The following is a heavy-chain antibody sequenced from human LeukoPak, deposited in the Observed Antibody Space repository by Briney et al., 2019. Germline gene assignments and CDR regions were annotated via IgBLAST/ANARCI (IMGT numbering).Heavy chain of an antibody. CDR1: GYTFTSYG. CDR2: ISAYNGNT. V-gene: IGHV1-18*01. Sequence: ASVKVSCKASGYTFTSYGISWVRQAPGHGLEWMGWISAYNGNTNYAQKLQGRVTMTTDTSTSTAYMELRSLRSDDTAVYYCARDHGIGALYYNWFDPWGQGTLVTVSS. D-gene: IGHD6-13*01. J-gene: IGHJ5*02. CDR3: ARDHGIGALYYNWFDP.